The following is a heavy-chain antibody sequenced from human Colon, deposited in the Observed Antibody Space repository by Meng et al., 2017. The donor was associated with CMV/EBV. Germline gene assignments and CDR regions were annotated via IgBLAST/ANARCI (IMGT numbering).Heavy chain of an antibody. Sequence: SESLSLTCDVSGGSMSSYYMTWLRQLPGKGLEWIGYIYSGGSTNYNPPLKSRLTITVDTSKNHSTLKLNSVTAADTAVYYCGRHGPLVQAAMSYYYSIDVWGQGTTVTVSS. CDR1: GGSMSSYY. J-gene: IGHJ6*02. CDR2: IYSGGST. CDR3: GRHGPLVQAAMSYYYSIDV. D-gene: IGHD2-2*01. V-gene: IGHV4-59*01.